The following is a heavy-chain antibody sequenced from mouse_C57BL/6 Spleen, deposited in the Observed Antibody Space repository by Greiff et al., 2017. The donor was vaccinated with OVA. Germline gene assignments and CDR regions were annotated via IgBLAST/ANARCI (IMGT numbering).Heavy chain of an antibody. D-gene: IGHD1-1*01. CDR3: ARDYSSSYAMDY. Sequence: QVQLQQSGAELARPGASVKMSCKASGYTFTSYTMHWVKQRPGQGLEWIGYINPSSGYTKYNQKFKDKATLTADKSSSTAYMQLSSLTSEDSAVYYCARDYSSSYAMDYWGQGTSVTVSS. CDR1: GYTFTSYT. J-gene: IGHJ4*01. V-gene: IGHV1-4*01. CDR2: INPSSGYT.